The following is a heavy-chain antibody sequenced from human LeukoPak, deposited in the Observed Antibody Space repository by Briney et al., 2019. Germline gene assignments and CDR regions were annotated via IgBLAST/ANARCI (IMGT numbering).Heavy chain of an antibody. CDR1: RGTFSRYV. D-gene: IGHD6-19*01. V-gene: IGHV1-69*01. J-gene: IGHJ6*04. CDR2: IIPIFGTA. Sequence: GSSVKVSCKASRGTFSRYVLSGVRQAPGQGLEGMGGIIPIFGTANYAQKFQGRVTITADESTSTAYMELSSLRSEDTAVYYCASKLAVDYYYYGMDVWGKGTTVTVSS. CDR3: ASKLAVDYYYYGMDV.